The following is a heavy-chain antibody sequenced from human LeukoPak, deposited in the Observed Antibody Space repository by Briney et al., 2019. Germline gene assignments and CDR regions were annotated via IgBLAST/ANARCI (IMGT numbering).Heavy chain of an antibody. CDR2: ISYDGSNK. Sequence: PGGSLRLSCAASGFTFSSYAMHWVRQAPGKGLEWVAVISYDGSNKYYADSVKGRFTISRDNSKNTLYLQMNSLRAEDTAVYYCARDGTVTTTDAPMDVWGQGILVTVSS. J-gene: IGHJ4*02. CDR1: GFTFSSYA. V-gene: IGHV3-30-3*01. D-gene: IGHD4-11*01. CDR3: ARDGTVTTTDAPMDV.